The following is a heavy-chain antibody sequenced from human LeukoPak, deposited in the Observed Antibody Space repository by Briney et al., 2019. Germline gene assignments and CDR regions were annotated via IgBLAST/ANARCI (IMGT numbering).Heavy chain of an antibody. D-gene: IGHD5-24*01. CDR2: INPNSGGT. CDR1: GYTFTGYY. V-gene: IGHV1-2*02. Sequence: ASVKVSCKASGYTFTGYYMHWVRQAPGQGLEWMGWINPNSGGTNYAQKFQGRVTMTRDTSISTAYVELSSLRSEDTAVYYCARSRWLQPDLDYWGQGTLVTVSS. J-gene: IGHJ4*02. CDR3: ARSRWLQPDLDY.